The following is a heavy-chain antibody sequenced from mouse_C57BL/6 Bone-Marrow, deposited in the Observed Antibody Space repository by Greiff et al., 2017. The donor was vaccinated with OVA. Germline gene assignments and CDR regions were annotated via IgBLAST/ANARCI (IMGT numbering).Heavy chain of an antibody. V-gene: IGHV1-50*01. CDR2: IDPSDSYT. D-gene: IGHD3-3*01. CDR1: GYTFTSYW. Sequence: QVQLQQPGAELVKPGASVKLSCKASGYTFTSYWMQWVKQRPGQGLEWIGEIDPSDSYTNYNQKFKGKATLTVDTSSSTAYMQFSSLTSEDSAVYYCASVRGAYWGQGTLVTVSA. J-gene: IGHJ3*01. CDR3: ASVRGAY.